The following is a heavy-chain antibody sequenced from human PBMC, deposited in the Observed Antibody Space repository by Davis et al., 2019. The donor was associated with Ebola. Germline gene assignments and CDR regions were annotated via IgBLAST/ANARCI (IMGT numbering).Heavy chain of an antibody. CDR1: GFTFSSYW. Sequence: HTGGSLRLSCAASGFTFSSYWMHWVRQAPGKGLVWVSRITSDGRSTSYADFVKGRFSISRDNAKNTLYLQMNGLRAEDTAVYYCARDRPLDFFFGDYYGMDVWGQGTTVTVSS. J-gene: IGHJ6*02. V-gene: IGHV3-74*01. CDR2: ITSDGRST. CDR3: ARDRPLDFFFGDYYGMDV. D-gene: IGHD3-16*01.